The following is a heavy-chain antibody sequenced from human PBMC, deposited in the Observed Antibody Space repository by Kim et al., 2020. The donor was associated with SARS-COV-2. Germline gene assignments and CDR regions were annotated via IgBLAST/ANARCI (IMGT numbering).Heavy chain of an antibody. Sequence: KQYVDTAKGQFTIPRDNAKNPLYVQMNNLRVEDTAVYYCARDWGMPGKYASWGPGTLVTVSS. CDR2: K. J-gene: IGHJ4*02. V-gene: IGHV3-7*03. D-gene: IGHD2-2*01. CDR3: ARDWGMPGKYAS.